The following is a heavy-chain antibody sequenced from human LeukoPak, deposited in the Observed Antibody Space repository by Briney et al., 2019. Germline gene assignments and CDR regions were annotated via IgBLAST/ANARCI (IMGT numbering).Heavy chain of an antibody. CDR2: IRPDGSDK. Sequence: GGSLRLSCVASGFTFSHYAMHWVRQAPGKGLEWVAFIRPDGSDKYYPDSLKGRCAISRDNSKNMLYLQMNNLRGDDTAVYRCVKDLTGSYNPIFDYWGQGSLVTVYS. J-gene: IGHJ4*02. D-gene: IGHD3-10*01. V-gene: IGHV3-30*02. CDR3: VKDLTGSYNPIFDY. CDR1: GFTFSHYA.